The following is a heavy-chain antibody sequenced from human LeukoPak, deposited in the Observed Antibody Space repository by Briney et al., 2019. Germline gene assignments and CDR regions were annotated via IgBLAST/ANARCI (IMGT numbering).Heavy chain of an antibody. D-gene: IGHD2-15*01. Sequence: GGTLRLSCAASGVTFSSHGMSWVRQAPGKGLEWVSTISGSGYNTYYADSVMGRFTISRDNSKNTLYLQMNSLRAEDTAVYYCARLRCSGGSCYSNYYYYMDVWGKGTTVTVSS. J-gene: IGHJ6*03. CDR3: ARLRCSGGSCYSNYYYYMDV. CDR2: ISGSGYNT. V-gene: IGHV3-23*01. CDR1: GVTFSSHG.